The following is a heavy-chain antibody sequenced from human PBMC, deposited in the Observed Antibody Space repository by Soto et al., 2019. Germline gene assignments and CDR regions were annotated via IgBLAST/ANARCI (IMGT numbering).Heavy chain of an antibody. V-gene: IGHV1-69*13. Sequence: EASLKVSCKASGGTFSSYAISWVRQAPGQGLEWMGGIIPIFGTANYAQKFQGRVTITADESTSTAYMELSSLRSEDTAVYYCASPSPVVRGYSYGTPTPYSYYCMDVWGQGTTVTVSS. CDR1: GGTFSSYA. J-gene: IGHJ6*02. D-gene: IGHD5-18*01. CDR3: ASPSPVVRGYSYGTPTPYSYYCMDV. CDR2: IIPIFGTA.